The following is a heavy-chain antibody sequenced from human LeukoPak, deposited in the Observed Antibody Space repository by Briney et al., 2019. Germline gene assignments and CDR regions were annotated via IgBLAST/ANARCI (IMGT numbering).Heavy chain of an antibody. CDR1: GFTVSNTY. Sequence: GGSLRLSCAASGFTVSNTYMSWVRQAPGKGLAWVANIKGDGSETSYVTSVRGRFTISRDNAKNSLYLQMNNLRVEDTAVYYCAREEVKSFDNWGQGTLVTVSS. CDR2: IKGDGSET. J-gene: IGHJ4*02. CDR3: AREEVKSFDN. V-gene: IGHV3-7*03.